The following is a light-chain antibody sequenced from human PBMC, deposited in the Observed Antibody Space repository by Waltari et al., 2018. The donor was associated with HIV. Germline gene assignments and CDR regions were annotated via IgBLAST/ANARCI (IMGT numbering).Light chain of an antibody. Sequence: QSALTQPASVSGSPGQSITISCTGTTSDVGDYNYVSWYQQHPGKAPKLMIYEVTNRPSGVSNRFSGSKSGNTASLTISGLQAEDEAYYYCSSYTTSSTRVFGGGTKLTVL. CDR2: EVT. CDR3: SSYTTSSTRV. V-gene: IGLV2-14*01. J-gene: IGLJ2*01. CDR1: TSDVGDYNY.